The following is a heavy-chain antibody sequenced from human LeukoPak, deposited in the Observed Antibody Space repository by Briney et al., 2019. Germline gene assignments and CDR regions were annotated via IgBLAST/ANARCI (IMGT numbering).Heavy chain of an antibody. CDR3: ARGGSSWQYYYYYYGMDV. Sequence: GGSLRLSCAASGFTFSSYSMNWVRQAPGKGLEWVSYISSSSSTIYYADSVKGRFTISRDNAKNSLYLQMNSLRAEDTAVYYCARGGSSWQYYYYYYGMDVWGQGTTVTVSS. J-gene: IGHJ6*02. CDR1: GFTFSSYS. D-gene: IGHD6-13*01. V-gene: IGHV3-48*01. CDR2: ISSSSSTI.